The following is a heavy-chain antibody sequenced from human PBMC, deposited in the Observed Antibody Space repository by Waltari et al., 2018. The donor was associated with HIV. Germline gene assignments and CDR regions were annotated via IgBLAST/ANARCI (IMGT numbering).Heavy chain of an antibody. CDR1: GFSLSSYG. CDR2: IWYDGSKK. CDR3: ARGEGGYTYGYNWLDL. Sequence: VQVVESGGSLVQPGWSRRLSCAASGFSLSSYGMHWVRQAPGKGLEWVALIWYDGSKKYYGDSVKGRFTIFSDKSKNTVFLQMTRLRVEDTATYYCARGEGGYTYGYNWLDLWGQGTVVTVSS. V-gene: IGHV3-33*01. D-gene: IGHD1-26*01. J-gene: IGHJ5*02.